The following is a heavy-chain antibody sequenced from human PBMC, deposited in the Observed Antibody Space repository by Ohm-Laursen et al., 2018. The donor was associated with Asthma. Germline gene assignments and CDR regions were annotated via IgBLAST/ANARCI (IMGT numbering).Heavy chain of an antibody. CDR1: GYSFSLYS. CDR2: ISTASTFI. Sequence: GSLRLSCAASGYSFSLYSIHWIRQAPGKGLEWVASISTASTFIYYADSVRGRFTTSRDNAKNSVYLQMNSLRAEDTAVYYCAKDTLGITMIVVQTGGGMDVWGQGTTVTVSS. J-gene: IGHJ6*02. CDR3: AKDTLGITMIVVQTGGGMDV. D-gene: IGHD3-22*01. V-gene: IGHV3-21*04.